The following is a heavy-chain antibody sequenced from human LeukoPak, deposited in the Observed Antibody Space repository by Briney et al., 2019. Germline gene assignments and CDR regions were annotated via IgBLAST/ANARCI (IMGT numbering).Heavy chain of an antibody. CDR1: GYTFTAYY. CDR3: ARFDSSGYSLDY. D-gene: IGHD3-22*01. V-gene: IGHV1-2*02. CDR2: INPNSGGT. J-gene: IGHJ4*02. Sequence: ASVKVSCKASGYTFTAYYMHWVRQAPGQGLEWMGWINPNSGGTNYAQKFQDRVTMTRDTSISTAYMDLSRLRSDDTAVYYCARFDSSGYSLDYWGQGTLVTVSS.